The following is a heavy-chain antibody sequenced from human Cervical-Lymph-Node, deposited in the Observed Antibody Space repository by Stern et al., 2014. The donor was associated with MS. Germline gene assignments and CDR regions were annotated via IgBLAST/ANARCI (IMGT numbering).Heavy chain of an antibody. D-gene: IGHD3-3*01. V-gene: IGHV3-9*01. Sequence: VQLVESGGGLVQPGRSLRLSCAASGFTFADHAMHWVRQAPGKGLEWVSGINWNGGNTWYADVVEGRFTISRDNAKNSLYLQINSLRVEDTAFYYCAKDINDYWSGPADYWGQGTLVTVSS. CDR2: INWNGGNT. J-gene: IGHJ4*02. CDR3: AKDINDYWSGPADY. CDR1: GFTFADHA.